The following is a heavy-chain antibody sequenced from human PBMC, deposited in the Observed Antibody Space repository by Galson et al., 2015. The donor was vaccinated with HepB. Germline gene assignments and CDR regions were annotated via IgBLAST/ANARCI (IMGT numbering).Heavy chain of an antibody. CDR2: IYYGGSA. Sequence: LRLSCAASGFTFSSYSMNWVRQAPGMGLEWIGSIYYGGSAYYNPSLKSRVTISVDTSKNQFSLKLTSVTAADTAVYYCARQAAGYHYVWGSYPSPLNDYWGQGTLVTVSS. D-gene: IGHD3-16*02. V-gene: IGHV4-39*01. J-gene: IGHJ4*02. CDR3: ARQAAGYHYVWGSYPSPLNDY. CDR1: GFTFSSYS.